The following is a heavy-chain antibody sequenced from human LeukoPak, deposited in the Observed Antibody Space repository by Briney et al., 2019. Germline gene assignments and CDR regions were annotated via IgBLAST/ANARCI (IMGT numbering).Heavy chain of an antibody. J-gene: IGHJ4*02. Sequence: GGSLRLSCAASVFTFSSYWMHWVRQAPGKGLVWVSRINTDGSSTNYADSVKGRFTISRDNAKNTLYLQMNSLRAEDTAVYYCARGNDLYFDYWGQGTLVTVSS. D-gene: IGHD3-3*01. CDR1: VFTFSSYW. CDR3: ARGNDLYFDY. V-gene: IGHV3-74*01. CDR2: INTDGSST.